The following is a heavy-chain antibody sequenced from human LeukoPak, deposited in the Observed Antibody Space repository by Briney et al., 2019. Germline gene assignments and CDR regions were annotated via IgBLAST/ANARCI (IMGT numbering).Heavy chain of an antibody. J-gene: IGHJ4*02. V-gene: IGHV1-8*01. CDR3: ATELRWKDH. D-gene: IGHD4-23*01. CDR1: GYTFTNYD. Sequence: GASVKVSCKASGYTFTNYDINWVRQASGQGLEWMGYMKPNSGNTGYAQKFQGRVTMTGDTSISTAYMELSSLTSEDTAVYYCATELRWKDHWGQGTLVTVSS. CDR2: MKPNSGNT.